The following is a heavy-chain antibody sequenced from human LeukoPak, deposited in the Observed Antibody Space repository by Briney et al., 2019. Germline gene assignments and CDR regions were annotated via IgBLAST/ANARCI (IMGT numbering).Heavy chain of an antibody. CDR1: GGSISRSNW. CDR2: IYHSGST. V-gene: IGHV4-4*02. D-gene: IGHD3-22*01. Sequence: SETLSLTCAVSGGSISRSNWWSWVRQPPGKGPEWIGEIYHSGSTNYNPSLKSRVTISVDKSKNQFSLKLSSVTAADTAVYYCARKDYDSSGQFDYWGQGTLVTVSS. J-gene: IGHJ4*02. CDR3: ARKDYDSSGQFDY.